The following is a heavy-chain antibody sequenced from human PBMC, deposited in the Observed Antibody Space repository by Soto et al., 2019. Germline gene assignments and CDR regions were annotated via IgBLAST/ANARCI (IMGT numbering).Heavy chain of an antibody. CDR1: GFTFGDYA. CDR3: SRAGILTTPYYFDY. Sequence: GGSLRLSCTASGFTFGDYAMSWFRQAPGKGLEWVGFIRSKANSDTTQYAASVKGRFTISRDDSKNSLFLQMNSLKTEDTAVYYCSRAGILTTPYYFDYWGQGTLVTVSS. V-gene: IGHV3-49*03. CDR2: IRSKANSDTT. J-gene: IGHJ4*01. D-gene: IGHD4-4*01.